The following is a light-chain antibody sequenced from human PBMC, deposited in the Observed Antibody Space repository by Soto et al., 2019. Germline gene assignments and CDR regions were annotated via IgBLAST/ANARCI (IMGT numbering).Light chain of an antibody. J-gene: IGKJ2*01. V-gene: IGKV3-11*01. CDR1: QSVSSY. Sequence: EIVLTQSPATLSLSPGERATLSCRASQSVSSYLAWYQQKPGQAPRLLIYDASNRATGIPARFSGSGSGTDFTLTICRLEPEDFAVYYCQQRSNWPRYTFGQVTKLEIK. CDR3: QQRSNWPRYT. CDR2: DAS.